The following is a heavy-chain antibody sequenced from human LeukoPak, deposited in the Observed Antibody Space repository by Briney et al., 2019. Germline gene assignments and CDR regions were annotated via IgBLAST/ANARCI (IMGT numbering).Heavy chain of an antibody. J-gene: IGHJ3*02. CDR2: ISSSGSTI. CDR3: ARTSGSRSPDAFDI. CDR1: GFIFSSYE. Sequence: GGSLRLSCAASGFIFSSYEMNWVRQAPGKGLEWVSYISSSGSTIYYADSVKGRFTISRDNAKNSLYLQMNSLRAEDTAVYYCARTSGSRSPDAFDIWGQGTMVTVSS. V-gene: IGHV3-48*03. D-gene: IGHD1-26*01.